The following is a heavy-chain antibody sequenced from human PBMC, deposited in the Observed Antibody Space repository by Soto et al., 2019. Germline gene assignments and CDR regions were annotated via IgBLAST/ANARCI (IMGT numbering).Heavy chain of an antibody. CDR3: ARSGDGNWFES. J-gene: IGHJ5*01. D-gene: IGHD3-10*01. CDR1: GYTFTSYG. CDR2: ISGYGHT. Sequence: QVQLVQSGDEVKKPGASVKVSCKASGYTFTSYGIGWVRQAPGQGLEWMGWISGYGHTNYAQKLQDRVTMTTDSSTSKVDLTLRSLRSDDTAVYYCARSGDGNWFESWGQGTLVTVSS. V-gene: IGHV1-18*04.